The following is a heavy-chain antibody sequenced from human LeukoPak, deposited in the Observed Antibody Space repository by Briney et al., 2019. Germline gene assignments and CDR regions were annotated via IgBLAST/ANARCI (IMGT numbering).Heavy chain of an antibody. CDR1: GGSISSRTFY. CDR3: ARYYHDGSGYSNWFDP. D-gene: IGHD3-22*01. V-gene: IGHV4-39*07. J-gene: IGHJ5*02. CDR2: IYYTGTT. Sequence: ASETLSLTCTVSGGSISSRTFYWGWVRQPPGKGLEWIGTIYYTGTTYYNPSLRSRVTISVDTSRNQFSLRLSSVTAADTAVYYCARYYHDGSGYSNWFDPWGQGTLVTVSS.